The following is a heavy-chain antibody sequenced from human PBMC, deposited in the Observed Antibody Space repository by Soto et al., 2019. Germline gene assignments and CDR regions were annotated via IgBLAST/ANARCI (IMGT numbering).Heavy chain of an antibody. D-gene: IGHD4-17*01. CDR3: ASLPDSTVVTRTFDC. CDR2: INHSGSA. J-gene: IGHJ4*02. Sequence: PSETLSLTCAVYGGSFSGYYWSWIRQPPGKGLEWIGEINHSGSANYNPYLKSRVTISVDTSENQFSLKLSSVTAADTAVYYCASLPDSTVVTRTFDCWGQGTLVTVS. CDR1: GGSFSGYY. V-gene: IGHV4-34*01.